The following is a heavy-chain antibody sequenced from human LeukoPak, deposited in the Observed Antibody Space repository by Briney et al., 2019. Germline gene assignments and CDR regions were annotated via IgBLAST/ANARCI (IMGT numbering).Heavy chain of an antibody. V-gene: IGHV3-30-3*01. CDR1: GFTFSNYA. CDR3: ARDHLRNYYYYYGMGV. Sequence: GRSLRLSCAASGFTFSNYAMHWVRQAPGKGLEWVTVISYDGSNQYYADSVKGRFTISRDSSKNTLYLQMNSLRAEDTAVYYCARDHLRNYYYYYGMGVWGQGTTVTVSS. J-gene: IGHJ6*02. CDR2: ISYDGSNQ.